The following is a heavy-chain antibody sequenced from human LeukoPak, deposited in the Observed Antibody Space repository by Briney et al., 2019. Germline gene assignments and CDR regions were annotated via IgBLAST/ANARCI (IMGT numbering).Heavy chain of an antibody. CDR1: GGSISSYY. Sequence: SETLSLTCTVSGGSISSYYWIWIRQPPGKGLVWIGYIYYSGSTNYNPSLKSRVTISVDTSKNQFSLKLSSVTAADTAVYYCARASRRFSNGIYYYGMDVWGHGTTVTVSS. V-gene: IGHV4-59*01. CDR2: IYYSGST. J-gene: IGHJ6*02. CDR3: ARASRRFSNGIYYYGMDV. D-gene: IGHD2-8*01.